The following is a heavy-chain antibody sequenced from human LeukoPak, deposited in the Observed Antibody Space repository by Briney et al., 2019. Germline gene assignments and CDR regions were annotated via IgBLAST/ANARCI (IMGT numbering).Heavy chain of an antibody. CDR3: ARARAAAGAQYFQH. J-gene: IGHJ1*01. D-gene: IGHD6-13*01. CDR2: INPDSGVT. V-gene: IGHV1-2*02. Sequence: EASVKVSCKASGYTFTGYYMHWVRQAPGQALEWMGWINPDSGVTNYPQKFQGRVTMTRDTSTGTVYMELSSLSSDDTAVYYCARARAAAGAQYFQHWGQGTLVSASS. CDR1: GYTFTGYY.